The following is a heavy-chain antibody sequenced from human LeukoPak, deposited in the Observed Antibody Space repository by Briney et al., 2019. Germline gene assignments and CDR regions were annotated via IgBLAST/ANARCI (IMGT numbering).Heavy chain of an antibody. D-gene: IGHD2-15*01. J-gene: IGHJ6*02. Sequence: GESLKISCKGSGYSFTSYWIGWVRQMPGKGLEWMGIIYPGDSDTRYSPSFQGQVTISADKSISTAYLQWSSLKPSDTAMYYCARQNLRGKVAARYYYYYYGMDVWGQGTTVTVSS. V-gene: IGHV5-51*01. CDR2: IYPGDSDT. CDR1: GYSFTSYW. CDR3: ARQNLRGKVAARYYYYYYGMDV.